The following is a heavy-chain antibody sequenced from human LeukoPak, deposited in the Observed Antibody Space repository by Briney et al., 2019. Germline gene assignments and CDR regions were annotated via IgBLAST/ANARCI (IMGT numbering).Heavy chain of an antibody. CDR2: ISSSGSTI. CDR1: GFTFSDYY. CDR3: ARHAYDSSAYYDFDS. V-gene: IGHV3-11*04. D-gene: IGHD3-22*01. J-gene: IGHJ4*02. Sequence: GGSLRLSCAASGFTFSDYYMSWIRQAPGKGLEWVSYISSSGSTIYYADSVKGRFTISRDNSKNTLYLQMNSLRVEDTAVYYCARHAYDSSAYYDFDSWGQGTLVTVSS.